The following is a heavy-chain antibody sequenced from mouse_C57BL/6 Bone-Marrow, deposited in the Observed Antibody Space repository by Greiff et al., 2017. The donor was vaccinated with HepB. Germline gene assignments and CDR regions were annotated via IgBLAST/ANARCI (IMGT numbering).Heavy chain of an antibody. CDR3: ARHRGLWLRREGAY. J-gene: IGHJ3*01. Sequence: EVKVEESGGGLVQPGESLKLSCESNEYEFPSHDMSWVRKTPEKRLELVAAINSDGGSTYYPDTMERRFIISRDNTKKTLYLQMSSLRSEDTALYYCARHRGLWLRREGAYWGQGTLVTVSA. V-gene: IGHV5-2*03. CDR2: INSDGGST. D-gene: IGHD2-2*01. CDR1: EYEFPSHD.